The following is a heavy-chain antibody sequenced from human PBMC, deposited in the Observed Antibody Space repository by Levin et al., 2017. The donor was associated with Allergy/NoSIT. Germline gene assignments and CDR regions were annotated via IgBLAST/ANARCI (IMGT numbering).Heavy chain of an antibody. Sequence: GASVKVSCKISGDTLIQSSMHWVRQAPGKGLEWMGGYDAEEGETKYAQQFQGRLTMSEDTSTDTAYMELNSLRSDDTDIYYCATATAAGWLDPWGEGTLVTVSS. CDR2: YDAEEGET. CDR1: GDTLIQSS. D-gene: IGHD6-13*01. J-gene: IGHJ5*02. V-gene: IGHV1-24*01. CDR3: ATATAAGWLDP.